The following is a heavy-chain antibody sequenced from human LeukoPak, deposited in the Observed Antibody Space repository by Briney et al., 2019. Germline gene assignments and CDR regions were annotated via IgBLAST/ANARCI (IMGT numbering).Heavy chain of an antibody. J-gene: IGHJ4*02. CDR3: TTHYCGSGSHDY. D-gene: IGHD3-10*01. V-gene: IGHV3-15*01. CDR2: IKSKTDGGTT. Sequence: GGSLRLSCAASGFTFSNAWMSWVRQAPGKGLEWVGRIKSKTDGGTTDYAAPVKGRFTISRDDSKNTLYLQMNSLKTEDTAVYYCTTHYCGSGSHDYWGQGTLVTVSS. CDR1: GFTFSNAW.